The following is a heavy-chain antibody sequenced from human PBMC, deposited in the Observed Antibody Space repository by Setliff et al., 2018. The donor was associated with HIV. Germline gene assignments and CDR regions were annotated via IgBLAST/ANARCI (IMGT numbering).Heavy chain of an antibody. J-gene: IGHJ4*02. Sequence: ASVKVSCKASGYTFTNYYIHWVRQAPGQGLEWMGLINPSGGRTSYAQKFQGRLTMTRDTSRSTVYMELSSLRSEDTAVYYCARDSSASRTPPLHWGQGTLVTVSS. D-gene: IGHD2-15*01. V-gene: IGHV1-46*01. CDR1: GYTFTNYY. CDR3: ARDSSASRTPPLH. CDR2: INPSGGRT.